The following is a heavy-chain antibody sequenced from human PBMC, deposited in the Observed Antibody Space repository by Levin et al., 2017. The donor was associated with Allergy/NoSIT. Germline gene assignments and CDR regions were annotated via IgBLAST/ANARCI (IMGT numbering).Heavy chain of an antibody. CDR2: IWYDGSNK. CDR3: ARGAADGTYHYYYYMDV. V-gene: IGHV3-33*01. CDR1: GFTFSSFG. J-gene: IGHJ6*03. D-gene: IGHD6-13*01. Sequence: GESLKISCAASGFTFSSFGIHWVRQAPGKGLEWVALIWYDGSNKYYADSVKGRFTISRDNPKNTLYLQVNSLRAEDTAGYYCARGAADGTYHYYYYMDVWGKGTTVTVSS.